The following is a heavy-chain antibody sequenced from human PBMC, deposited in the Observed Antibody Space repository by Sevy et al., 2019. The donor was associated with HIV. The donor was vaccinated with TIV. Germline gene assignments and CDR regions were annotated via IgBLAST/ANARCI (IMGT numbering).Heavy chain of an antibody. CDR2: ISSSSSYI. Sequence: GGSLRLSCAASGFTFNSYVMNWVRQAPGKGLEWVSSISSSSSYIYYADSVKGRFTISRDNAKNSLYLQMNSLRAEDTAVYYCARVMITFGGVIAKPFDYWGQGTLVTVSS. V-gene: IGHV3-21*01. CDR1: GFTFNSYV. D-gene: IGHD3-16*02. J-gene: IGHJ4*02. CDR3: ARVMITFGGVIAKPFDY.